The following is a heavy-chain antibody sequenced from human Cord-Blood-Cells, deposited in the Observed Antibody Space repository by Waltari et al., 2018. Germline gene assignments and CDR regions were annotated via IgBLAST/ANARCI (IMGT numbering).Heavy chain of an antibody. CDR1: GGSISSSNW. Sequence: QVQLQESGPGLVKPSGTLSLTCAVSGGSISSSNWWRWFRQPPGKGREWIGEIYHSGSTNYNPSLKSRVTISVDKSKNQFSLKLSSVTAADTAVYYCHTRGGGSYDSDYWGQGTLVTVSS. V-gene: IGHV4-4*02. CDR3: HTRGGGSYDSDY. J-gene: IGHJ4*02. D-gene: IGHD1-26*01. CDR2: IYHSGST.